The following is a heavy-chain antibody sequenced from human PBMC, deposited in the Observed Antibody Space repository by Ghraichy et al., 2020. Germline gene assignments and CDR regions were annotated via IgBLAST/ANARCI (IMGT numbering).Heavy chain of an antibody. V-gene: IGHV4-61*02. Sequence: SLNISCTVSGGSISSGTYYWSWIRQPAGKGLEWIGRIYASGTTDYNPSLKSRVTMSVDTSKNQFSLKLNSVTAADTAIYYCARGGAGGGTFANWGQGTLVTVSS. CDR2: IYASGTT. CDR1: GGSISSGTYY. D-gene: IGHD3-16*01. J-gene: IGHJ4*02. CDR3: ARGGAGGGTFAN.